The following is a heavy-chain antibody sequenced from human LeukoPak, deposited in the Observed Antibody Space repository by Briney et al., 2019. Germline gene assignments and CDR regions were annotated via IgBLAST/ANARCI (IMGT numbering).Heavy chain of an antibody. CDR1: GYTFTSYD. Sequence: ASVKVSCKASGYTFTSYDINWERQATGQGLEWMGWMNPNSGNTGYAQKFQGRVTMTRNTSISTAYMELSSLRSEDTAVYYCARLNGGSCYFCTGDWFDPWGQGTLVTVSS. J-gene: IGHJ5*02. CDR3: ARLNGGSCYFCTGDWFDP. V-gene: IGHV1-8*01. D-gene: IGHD2-15*01. CDR2: MNPNSGNT.